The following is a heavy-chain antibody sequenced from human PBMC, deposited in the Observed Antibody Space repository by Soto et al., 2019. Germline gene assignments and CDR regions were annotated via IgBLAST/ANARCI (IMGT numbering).Heavy chain of an antibody. CDR3: ARVYGDLYDGNVYLGRH. D-gene: IGHD2-8*01. CDR2: IKSDGSGT. Sequence: EVQLVESGGGLVQPGESLTLSCAASGFPFSSYWMHWVRQAPGKGLVWVSRIKSDGSGTYYADSVQDRFTISRDNARNTLYLQINSLRVEDTAVYFCARVYGDLYDGNVYLGRHWGQGTLVTVSS. V-gene: IGHV3-74*01. J-gene: IGHJ4*02. CDR1: GFPFSSYW.